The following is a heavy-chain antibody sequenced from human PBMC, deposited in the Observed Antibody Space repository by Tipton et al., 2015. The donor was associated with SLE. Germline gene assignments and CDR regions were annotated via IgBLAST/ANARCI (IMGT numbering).Heavy chain of an antibody. V-gene: IGHV4-34*01. Sequence: TLSLTCAVYGGSFRGYSWSLIRRPPGKGLEWIGEINHSGGTNYNPSLKSRVTISVDTSKNQFSLRLISVTAADTAVYYCARGGADYFDSSDSETLFDYWGQGTLVTVSS. CDR3: ARGGADYFDSSDSETLFDY. CDR2: INHSGGT. CDR1: GGSFRGYS. D-gene: IGHD3-22*01. J-gene: IGHJ4*02.